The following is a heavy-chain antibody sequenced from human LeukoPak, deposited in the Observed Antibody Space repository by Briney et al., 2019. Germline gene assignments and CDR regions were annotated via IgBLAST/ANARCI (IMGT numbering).Heavy chain of an antibody. D-gene: IGHD3-10*02. V-gene: IGHV3-48*03. J-gene: IGHJ6*04. Sequence: GGSLRLSCAASGFTVSSNYMNWVRQAPGKGLEWVSYISSSGSTIYYADSVKGRFTISRDNTKNSLYLQMNSLRAEDTAVYYCAELGITMIGGVWGKGTTVTISS. CDR3: AELGITMIGGV. CDR1: GFTVSSNY. CDR2: ISSSGSTI.